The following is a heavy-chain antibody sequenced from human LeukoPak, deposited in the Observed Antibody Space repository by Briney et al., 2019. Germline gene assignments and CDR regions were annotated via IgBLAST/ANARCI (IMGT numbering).Heavy chain of an antibody. CDR1: GDSTSSDRYY. J-gene: IGHJ4*02. CDR2: IYYSGST. Sequence: PSETLSLTCAISGDSTSSDRYYGGWVRQPPGTGLEWIGNIYYSGSTNYNPSLKSRVTISVDTSKNQFSLKLSSVTAADTAVYYCARAASSGSLLFDYWGQGTLVTVSS. V-gene: IGHV4-61*01. D-gene: IGHD6-19*01. CDR3: ARAASSGSLLFDY.